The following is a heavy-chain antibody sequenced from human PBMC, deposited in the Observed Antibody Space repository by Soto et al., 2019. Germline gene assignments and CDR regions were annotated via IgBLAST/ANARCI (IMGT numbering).Heavy chain of an antibody. CDR3: ALEVWWALES. CDR1: GFSFADNY. D-gene: IGHD2-15*01. Sequence: GSLRLSCAASGFSFADNYMSWIRQVPGKGLECVAKINPAGRQAYYVDSFRGRFTMSRDNAKNSLDLQMDSLRADDTAVYYCALEVWWALESWGPGTLGTVSS. V-gene: IGHV3-7*01. CDR2: INPAGRQA. J-gene: IGHJ1*01.